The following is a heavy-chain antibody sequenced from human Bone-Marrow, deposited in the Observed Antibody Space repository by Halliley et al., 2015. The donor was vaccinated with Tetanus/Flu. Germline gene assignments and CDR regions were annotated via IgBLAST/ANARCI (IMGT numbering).Heavy chain of an antibody. D-gene: IGHD3-22*01. CDR1: GYSFTDYW. CDR3: ARQGNYYDSSGSDD. J-gene: IGHJ4*02. CDR2: IYPGDSDT. V-gene: IGHV5-51*01. Sequence: QLVQSGAEVKKPGESLKISCKASGYSFTDYWIGWVRQLPGKGLEWMGIIYPGDSDTKYSPSFQGQVTVSADKSISTAYLQWTSLKASDTAMYYCARQGNYYDSSGSDDWGQGTLVTVSS.